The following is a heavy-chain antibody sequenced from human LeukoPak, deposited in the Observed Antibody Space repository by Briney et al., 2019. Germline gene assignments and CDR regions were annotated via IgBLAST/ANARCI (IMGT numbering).Heavy chain of an antibody. J-gene: IGHJ4*02. CDR1: GFTFISYA. V-gene: IGHV3-64*01. Sequence: GGSLRLSWAASGFTFISYAMHWVRQAPGKGLEYVSANSSNGGSTYYANSVKGRFTISRDNSKNTLYLQMGSLRAEDMAVYYRASDGLDCGSSSCYGDYWGQGTLVTVSS. CDR2: NSSNGGST. CDR3: ASDGLDCGSSSCYGDY. D-gene: IGHD2-2*01.